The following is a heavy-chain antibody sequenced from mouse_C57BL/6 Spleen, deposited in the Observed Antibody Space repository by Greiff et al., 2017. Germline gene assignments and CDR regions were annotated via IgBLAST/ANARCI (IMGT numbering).Heavy chain of an antibody. V-gene: IGHV1-82*01. CDR3: ARNYGSTAWFAY. CDR2: IYPGDGDT. Sequence: QVQLQQSGPELVKPGASVKISCKASGYAFSSSWMNWVKQRPGKGLEWIGRIYPGDGDTNYNGKFKGKATLTADKSSSTAYMQLSSLTSEDSAVYFCARNYGSTAWFAYGGQGTLVTVSA. D-gene: IGHD1-1*01. J-gene: IGHJ3*01. CDR1: GYAFSSSW.